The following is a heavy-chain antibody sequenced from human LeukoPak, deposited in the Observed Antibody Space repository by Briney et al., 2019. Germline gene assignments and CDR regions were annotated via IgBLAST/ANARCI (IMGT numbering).Heavy chain of an antibody. Sequence: ASETLSLTCTVSGGSISSFHWSWIRQPPGKGLEWIGYIYYSGSTNYNPSLKSRVTISVDTSKNQFSLKLTSVTAADTAVYYCARFLLYYDSSTYPNWFDPWSQGTLVTVSS. CDR1: GGSISSFH. J-gene: IGHJ5*02. V-gene: IGHV4-59*08. CDR3: ARFLLYYDSSTYPNWFDP. CDR2: IYYSGST. D-gene: IGHD3-22*01.